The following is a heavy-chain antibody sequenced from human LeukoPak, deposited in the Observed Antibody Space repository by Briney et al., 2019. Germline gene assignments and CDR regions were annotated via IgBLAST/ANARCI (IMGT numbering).Heavy chain of an antibody. J-gene: IGHJ4*02. D-gene: IGHD3-22*01. CDR1: GFTFSSYS. V-gene: IGHV3-48*04. CDR2: ISNSGTNI. Sequence: GGSLRLSCAASGFTFSSYSMNWVRQAPGKGLEWVSYISNSGTNIYYADSVKGRFTMSRDNAKKSLYLQMNSLRAEDTAVYYCARAKYDSTRYYYRGFDIWGQGTLVTVSS. CDR3: ARAKYDSTRYYYRGFDI.